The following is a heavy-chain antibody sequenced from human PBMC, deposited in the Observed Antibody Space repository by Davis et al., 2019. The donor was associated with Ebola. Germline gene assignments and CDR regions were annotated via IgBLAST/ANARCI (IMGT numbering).Heavy chain of an antibody. Sequence: ESLKTLCAASGFTFSSYSMNWVRQAAGTGLEWVSYISSSSSTIYYADSVKGRFTISKDNAKNSLYLQMNSLRDEDTAVYYCAGASRTRVTILDYWGQGTLVTVSS. CDR3: AGASRTRVTILDY. CDR1: GFTFSSYS. J-gene: IGHJ4*02. V-gene: IGHV3-48*02. CDR2: ISSSSSTI. D-gene: IGHD4-17*01.